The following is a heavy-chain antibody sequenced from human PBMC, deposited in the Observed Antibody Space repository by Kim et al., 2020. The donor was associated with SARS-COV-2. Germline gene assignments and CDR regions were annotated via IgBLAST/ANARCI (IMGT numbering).Heavy chain of an antibody. J-gene: IGHJ4*02. Sequence: ASVKVSCKASGYTFTSYYMHWVRQAPGQGLEWMGIINPSGGSTSYAQKFQGRVTMTRDTSTSTVYMELSSLRSEDTAVYYCARAVPYYYDSSGYYQLYLDYWGQGTLVTVSS. CDR1: GYTFTSYY. CDR3: ARAVPYYYDSSGYYQLYLDY. V-gene: IGHV1-46*01. D-gene: IGHD3-22*01. CDR2: INPSGGST.